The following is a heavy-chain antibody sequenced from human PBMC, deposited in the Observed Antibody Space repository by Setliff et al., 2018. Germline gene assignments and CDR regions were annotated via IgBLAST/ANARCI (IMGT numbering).Heavy chain of an antibody. Sequence: PSETLSLTCTVSGGSISSGGYYWSWIRQHPGEGLEWIGYIYYSGSTYYNPSLKSRVTISVDTSKNQFSLKLSSVTAADTAVYYCARQVSHYDFWSGYYGYYYYYMDVWGKGTTVTVSS. CDR2: IYYSGST. V-gene: IGHV4-31*03. D-gene: IGHD3-3*01. CDR1: GGSISSGGYY. CDR3: ARQVSHYDFWSGYYGYYYYYMDV. J-gene: IGHJ6*03.